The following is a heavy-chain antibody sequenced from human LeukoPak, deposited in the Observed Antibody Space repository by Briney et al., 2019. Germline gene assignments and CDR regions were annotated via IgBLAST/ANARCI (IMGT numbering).Heavy chain of an antibody. J-gene: IGHJ4*02. CDR1: GFTFDDYA. D-gene: IGHD6-13*01. CDR3: AKDISGSSWYYFDY. V-gene: IGHV3-9*01. Sequence: GRSLRLSCAASGFTFDDYAMHWVQQAPGKGLEWVSGISWNSGSIGYADSVKGRFTISRDDAKNSLYLQMNSLRAEDTALYYCAKDISGSSWYYFDYWGQGTLVTVSS. CDR2: ISWNSGSI.